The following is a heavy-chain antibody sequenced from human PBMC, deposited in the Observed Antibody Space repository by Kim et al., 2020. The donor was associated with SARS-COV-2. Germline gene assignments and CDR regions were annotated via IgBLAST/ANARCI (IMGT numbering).Heavy chain of an antibody. Sequence: GGSLRLSCAASGFSFSDYFMIWIRQAPGKGPEWVSYISSGSSTIHYSDSVKDRFIISRDNTKNSLYLQMSSLSAEDTALYFCARGTYFDSVDVWGQGTTFTFSS. V-gene: IGHV3-11*01. CDR3: ARGTYFDSVDV. J-gene: IGHJ6*02. CDR2: ISSGSSTI. CDR1: GFSFSDYF.